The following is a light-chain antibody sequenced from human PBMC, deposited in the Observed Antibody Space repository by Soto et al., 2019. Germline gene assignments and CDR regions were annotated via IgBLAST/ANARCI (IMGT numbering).Light chain of an antibody. CDR2: GAS. Sequence: EIIMTQSPATMSVSPGERATLSCRASQSVSSNLAWYQQKPGRAPRLLIYGASTRATGIPARFSGSGSGTEFTLTISSLQSEDFALYYCQQYNDWPPWTFGQGTKVDIK. CDR1: QSVSSN. J-gene: IGKJ1*01. V-gene: IGKV3-15*01. CDR3: QQYNDWPPWT.